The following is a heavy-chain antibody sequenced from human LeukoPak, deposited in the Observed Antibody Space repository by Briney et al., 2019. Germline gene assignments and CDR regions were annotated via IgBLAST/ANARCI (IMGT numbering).Heavy chain of an antibody. CDR1: GFTFSGYL. V-gene: IGHV3-7*01. CDR2: IKQDGTEK. J-gene: IGHJ4*02. Sequence: GRSLRLSCAASGFTFSGYLLTWVRQAPGKGLEWVANIKQDGTEKYYVDSVKGRFSISGDNAKNSLYLQMNSLRDEDTAVYYCTRGRYNDYWGQGTLVTVSS. CDR3: TRGRYNDY. D-gene: IGHD2-2*02.